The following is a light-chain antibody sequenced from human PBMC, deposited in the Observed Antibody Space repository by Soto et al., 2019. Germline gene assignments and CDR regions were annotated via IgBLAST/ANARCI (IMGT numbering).Light chain of an antibody. CDR3: QQSYSTPRT. J-gene: IGKJ3*01. Sequence: DIHLTQSPSFLSASVGDRVTVTCRPSQAVPNNMAWYQQKPGKPPKLLIYEESTLHSGVSTLQSGVPSKFSGSGSGTDFTLTISSLQPEDFATYYCQQSYSTPRTFGPGTKVDIK. V-gene: IGKV1-39*01. CDR2: EES. CDR1: QAVPNN.